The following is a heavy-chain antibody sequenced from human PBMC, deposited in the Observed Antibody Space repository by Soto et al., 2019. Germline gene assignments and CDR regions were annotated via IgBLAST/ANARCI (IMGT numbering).Heavy chain of an antibody. CDR1: GFTFSASH. CDR2: MRSKADNYET. Sequence: EVQLVESGGGSVQPGESLKLSCSTSGFTFSASHMHWVRQAPGKGLEWVGHMRSKADNYETAYGASVRVRFTVSRDDSKNKAYLQMDSLKAEDMAVYYCARQTVSCHDFWGQGTLVTVSS. D-gene: IGHD2-2*01. CDR3: ARQTVSCHDF. V-gene: IGHV3-73*01. J-gene: IGHJ4*02.